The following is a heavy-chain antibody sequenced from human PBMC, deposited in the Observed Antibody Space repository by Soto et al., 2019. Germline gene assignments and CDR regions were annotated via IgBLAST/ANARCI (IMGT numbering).Heavy chain of an antibody. V-gene: IGHV3-11*03. Sequence: QVQLLESGGGLVKPGGSLRLDCAASGFTFSDYYMSWIRQAPGQGLEWVSYMSHDSDYTSYADSVRGRFSISRDNAQKSLYLQINSLRAEDTALYYCARPNTPYYGGNSGAFDIWGHGPMVTVSS. J-gene: IGHJ3*02. CDR2: MSHDSDYT. D-gene: IGHD4-17*01. CDR1: GFTFSDYY. CDR3: ARPNTPYYGGNSGAFDI.